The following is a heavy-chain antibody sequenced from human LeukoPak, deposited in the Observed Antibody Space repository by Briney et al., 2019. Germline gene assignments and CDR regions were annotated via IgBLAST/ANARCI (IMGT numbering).Heavy chain of an antibody. J-gene: IGHJ4*02. Sequence: GGSLRLSCAASGFTFSSYGMHWVRQAPGKGLEWVELIQYDGNNKYYADSVKGRFTISRDNSKNTLYLQMNSLRAEDTAVYYCAKPQVPSATWTPLDYWGQGTLVTVSS. CDR2: IQYDGNNK. CDR3: AKPQVPSATWTPLDY. CDR1: GFTFSSYG. D-gene: IGHD2-2*01. V-gene: IGHV3-30*02.